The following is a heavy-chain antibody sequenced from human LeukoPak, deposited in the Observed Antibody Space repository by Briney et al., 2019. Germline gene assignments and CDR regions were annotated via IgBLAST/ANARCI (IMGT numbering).Heavy chain of an antibody. CDR3: ARVCRRAGDFWSGYQLYYYYMGV. CDR1: GYTFTSYG. Sequence: GASVKVSCKASGYTFTSYGISWVRQAPGQGLEWMGWISAYNGNTNYAQKLQGRVTMTTDTSTSTAYMELRSLRSDDTAVYYCARVCRRAGDFWSGYQLYYYYMGVWGKGTTVTVSS. CDR2: ISAYNGNT. D-gene: IGHD3-3*01. J-gene: IGHJ6*03. V-gene: IGHV1-18*01.